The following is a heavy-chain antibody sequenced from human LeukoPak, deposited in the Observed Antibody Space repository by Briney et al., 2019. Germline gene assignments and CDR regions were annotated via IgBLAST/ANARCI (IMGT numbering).Heavy chain of an antibody. CDR2: IKQDGSEK. V-gene: IGHV3-7*01. CDR3: ARRYLDY. CDR1: GFTFSSNW. J-gene: IGHJ4*02. Sequence: PGGSLRLSCAASGFTFSSNWMSWVRQAPGKGLEWVANIKQDGSEKYYVDSVKGRFTISRDNAKNSLYLQMNSLRVEDTAVYYCARRYLDYWGQGTLVTVSS.